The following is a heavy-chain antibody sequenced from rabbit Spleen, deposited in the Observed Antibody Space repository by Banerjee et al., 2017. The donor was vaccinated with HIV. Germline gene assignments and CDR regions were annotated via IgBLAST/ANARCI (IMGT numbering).Heavy chain of an antibody. CDR2: INTSTGTT. V-gene: IGHV1S45*01. CDR3: ARDPAYASGSGAYIPYL. D-gene: IGHD1-1*01. J-gene: IGHJ4*01. CDR1: GFSLNSDYV. Sequence: QEQLVESGGGLVKPGGSLALTCKASGFSLNSDYVMCWVRQAPGKGLEWIGCINTSTGTTVYATWAKGRFTISSHNAQNTLYLQLNSLTVADTATYFCARDPAYASGSGAYIPYLWGPGTLVTVS.